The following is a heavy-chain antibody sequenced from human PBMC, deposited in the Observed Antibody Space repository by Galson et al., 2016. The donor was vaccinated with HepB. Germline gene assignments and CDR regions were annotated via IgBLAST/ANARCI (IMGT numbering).Heavy chain of an antibody. CDR3: ARCIDFWNYFYMDV. J-gene: IGHJ6*03. CDR2: IYHSGTA. D-gene: IGHD3-3*01. CDR1: GGSISSGNW. V-gene: IGHV4-4*02. Sequence: ETLSLTCAVSGGSISSGNWWSWVRQPPGKGLEWIGEIYHSGTANYNPSLESRGTMSLDKSKNQITLKVTSVTAADTAVYYCARCIDFWNYFYMDVWGKGTTVIVSS.